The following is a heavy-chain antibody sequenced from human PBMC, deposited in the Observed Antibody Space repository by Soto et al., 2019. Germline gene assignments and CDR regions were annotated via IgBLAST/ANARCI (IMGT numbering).Heavy chain of an antibody. J-gene: IGHJ6*02. CDR2: IGTAGDT. CDR3: ARATSGLRAPYGMDV. D-gene: IGHD5-12*01. CDR1: GFTFSSYD. Sequence: GGSLRLSCAASGFTFSSYDMHWVRQATGKGLEGVSAIGTAGDTYYPGSVKGRFTISRENAKNSLYLQMNSLRAGDTAVYYCARATSGLRAPYGMDVWGQGTTVTVSS. V-gene: IGHV3-13*01.